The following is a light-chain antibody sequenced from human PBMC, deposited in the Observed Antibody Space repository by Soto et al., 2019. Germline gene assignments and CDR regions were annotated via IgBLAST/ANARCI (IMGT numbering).Light chain of an antibody. CDR3: QQYTNWPPLT. J-gene: IGKJ4*01. V-gene: IGKV3-15*01. CDR2: GAS. CDR1: QSVGTN. Sequence: IVMTQSPATLSVSPGERATLSCRASQSVGTNLAWYQQKPGQAPRLLISGASTRATGIPDRFSGGGSGTELTLTISSLQPEDFAVYYCQQYTNWPPLTFGGGTKVEIK.